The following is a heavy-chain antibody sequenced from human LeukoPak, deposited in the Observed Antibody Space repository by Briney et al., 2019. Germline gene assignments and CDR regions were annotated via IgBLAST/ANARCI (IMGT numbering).Heavy chain of an antibody. D-gene: IGHD6-13*01. V-gene: IGHV3-30*03. CDR1: GFTFSSYG. CDR2: ISYDGSNK. J-gene: IGHJ4*02. Sequence: GRSLRLSCAASGFTFSSYGMHWVRQAPGKGLEWVAVISYDGSNKYYADSVKGRFTISRDNSKNTLYLQMNSLRAEDTAVYYCVTAQLVLQRDWGQGTLVTVSS. CDR3: VTAQLVLQRD.